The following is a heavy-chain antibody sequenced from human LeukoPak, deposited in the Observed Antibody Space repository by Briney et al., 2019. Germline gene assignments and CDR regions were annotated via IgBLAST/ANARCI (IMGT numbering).Heavy chain of an antibody. CDR3: AKHDYDSSGYYYVGY. CDR2: IKQDGSEK. CDR1: GFTFSSYW. V-gene: IGHV3-7*03. J-gene: IGHJ4*02. Sequence: GGSLRLSCAASGFTFSSYWMSWVRQAPGKGLEWVANIKQDGSEKYYVDSVKGRFTISRDNSKNTLYLQLNSLRAEDTALYYCAKHDYDSSGYYYVGYWGQGTLVTVSS. D-gene: IGHD3-22*01.